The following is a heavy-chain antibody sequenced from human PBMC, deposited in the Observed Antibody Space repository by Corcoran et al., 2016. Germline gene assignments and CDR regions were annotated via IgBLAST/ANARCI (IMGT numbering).Heavy chain of an antibody. V-gene: IGHV1-46*01. J-gene: IGHJ6*02. Sequence: QVQLVQSGAEVKKPGASVKVSCKASGYTFTSYYMHWVRQAPGQGLEWMGIINPSGGSTSYAQKFQGRVTMTRDTSTSTVYMELSSLRSEDTAVYYWAGDWDGHSMVRGVIAPAWVPPCYYGMDVWGQGTTVTVSS. CDR3: AGDWDGHSMVRGVIAPAWVPPCYYGMDV. CDR1: GYTFTSYY. D-gene: IGHD3-10*01. CDR2: INPSGGST.